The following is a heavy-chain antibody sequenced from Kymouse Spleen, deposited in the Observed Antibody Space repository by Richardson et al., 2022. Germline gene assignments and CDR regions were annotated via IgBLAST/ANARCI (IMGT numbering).Heavy chain of an antibody. CDR3: ARVGNSGSYLVFDY. V-gene: IGHV4-59*01. Sequence: QVQLQESGPGLVKPSETLSLTCTVSGGSISSYYWSWIRQPPGKGLEWIGYIYYSGSTNYNPSLKSRVTISVDTSKNQFSLKLSSVTAADTAVYYCARVGNSGSYLVFDYWGQGTLVTVSS. D-gene: IGHD1-26*01. J-gene: IGHJ4*02. CDR2: IYYSGST. CDR1: GGSISSYY.